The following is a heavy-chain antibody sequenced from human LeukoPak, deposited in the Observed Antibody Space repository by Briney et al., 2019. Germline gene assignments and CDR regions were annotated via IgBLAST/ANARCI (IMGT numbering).Heavy chain of an antibody. V-gene: IGHV1-2*02. J-gene: IGHJ5*02. CDR3: TRGTPWFDP. D-gene: IGHD4-23*01. CDR1: GYSFTAYY. CDR2: INPNTGGT. Sequence: ASVKVSRXASGYSFTAYYIYWIRHSRAEGFEWMGWINPNTGGTNYAGKFHGRVIMTRDTSIDTAYMELSGVTSDDTAVYYCTRGTPWFDPWGQGTLVTVSS.